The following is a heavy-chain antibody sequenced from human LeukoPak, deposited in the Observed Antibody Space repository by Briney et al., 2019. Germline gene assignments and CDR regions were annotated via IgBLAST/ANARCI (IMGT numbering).Heavy chain of an antibody. Sequence: ASVKVSCKASGYTFTGYYMHWVRQAPGQGLEWMGWINPNGGGTNYAQKFQGRVTMTRDTSISTAYMELSRLRSDDTAVYYCARESPAPNCSSTSCYPGPIDYWGQGTLVTVSS. D-gene: IGHD2-2*01. CDR1: GYTFTGYY. CDR3: ARESPAPNCSSTSCYPGPIDY. J-gene: IGHJ4*02. V-gene: IGHV1-2*02. CDR2: INPNGGGT.